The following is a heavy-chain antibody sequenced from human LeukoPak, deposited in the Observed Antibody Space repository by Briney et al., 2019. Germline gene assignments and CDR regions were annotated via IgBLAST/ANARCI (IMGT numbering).Heavy chain of an antibody. CDR3: ATDPTVAGTSEYFQH. J-gene: IGHJ1*01. Sequence: GGSLRLSCAASGFTFSSYWIHWVRQAPGKGLVWVLRINRDGSSTYYPDSVKGRCTISRDNSKNTLYLEMNSLRAEDTAVYYCATDPTVAGTSEYFQHWGQGTLVTVSS. CDR2: INRDGSST. D-gene: IGHD6-19*01. V-gene: IGHV3-74*01. CDR1: GFTFSSYW.